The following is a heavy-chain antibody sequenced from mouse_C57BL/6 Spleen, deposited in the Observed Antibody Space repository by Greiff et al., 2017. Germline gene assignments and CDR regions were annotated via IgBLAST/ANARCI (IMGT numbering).Heavy chain of an antibody. Sequence: VQLQQPGAELVKPGASVKLSCKASGYTFTSYWMHWVKQRPGQGLEWIGMIHPNSGSTNYNEKFKSKATLTVDKSSSTAYMQLSILTSEDSSVYYGERVNIDGNNDYWGQGTTLTVSS. CDR3: ERVNIDGNNDY. CDR1: GYTFTSYW. J-gene: IGHJ2*01. V-gene: IGHV1-64*01. D-gene: IGHD2-1*01. CDR2: IHPNSGST.